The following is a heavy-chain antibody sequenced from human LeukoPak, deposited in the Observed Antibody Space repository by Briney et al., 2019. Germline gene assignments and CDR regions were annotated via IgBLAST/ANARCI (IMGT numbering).Heavy chain of an antibody. Sequence: SETLSLTCTVSGGSISSGGYYWSWIRQHPGKGLEWIGYIYYSGSTNYNPSLKSRVTISVDTSKNQFSLKLSSVTAADTAVYYCARVKEAGLFDYWGQGTLVTVSS. CDR1: GGSISSGGYY. CDR2: IYYSGST. D-gene: IGHD6-19*01. V-gene: IGHV4-61*08. CDR3: ARVKEAGLFDY. J-gene: IGHJ4*02.